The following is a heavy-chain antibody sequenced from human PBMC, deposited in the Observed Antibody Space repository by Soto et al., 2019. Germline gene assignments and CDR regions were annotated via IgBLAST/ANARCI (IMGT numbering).Heavy chain of an antibody. D-gene: IGHD3-3*02. CDR1: GFTLSHYW. V-gene: IGHV3-74*01. CDR3: VRSIFGCFDY. J-gene: IGHJ4*02. Sequence: EVQLLESGGGLVQPGGTLTLSCAASGFTLSHYWMHWVRKVPGRGLVWVSRINYDGSSTHYADSVRGRFTISRDNAKNTLSLHMSSLRVEHTAMYYCVRSIFGCFDYWVQVTVVTVSA. CDR2: INYDGSST.